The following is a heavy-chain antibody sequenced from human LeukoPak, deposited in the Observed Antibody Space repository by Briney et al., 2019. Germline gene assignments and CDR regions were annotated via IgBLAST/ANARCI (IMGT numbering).Heavy chain of an antibody. CDR2: IRTDGSYT. V-gene: IGHV3-30*02. D-gene: IGHD3-10*01. CDR3: AEGSSFASGT. CDR1: GFTFNTYG. J-gene: IGHJ4*03. Sequence: GGSLRLSCAASGFTFNTYGMHWVRQAPGKGLGWVAFIRTDGSYTYHADSVKGRFTISRDNSKHTLFLQMNTLRPEDTVFYYSAEGSSFASGTWGQGGLVTLSS.